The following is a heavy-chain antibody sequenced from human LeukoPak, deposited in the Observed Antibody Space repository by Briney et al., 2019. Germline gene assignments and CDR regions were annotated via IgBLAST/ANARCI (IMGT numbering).Heavy chain of an antibody. CDR1: GFTFRSNW. CDR2: IMLDGSVS. Sequence: GGSLRLSCAASGFTFRSNWMHWVRQALGKGLLCVSRIMLDGSVSNYADSVKGRFTISRDNAKNTVYLQMNGLRAEDTAIYYCTRGRSGANPNGLDIWGQGTMVTVSS. J-gene: IGHJ3*02. V-gene: IGHV3-74*01. CDR3: TRGRSGANPNGLDI. D-gene: IGHD2-8*01.